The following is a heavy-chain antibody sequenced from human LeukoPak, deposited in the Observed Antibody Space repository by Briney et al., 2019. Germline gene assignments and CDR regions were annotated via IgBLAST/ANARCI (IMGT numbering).Heavy chain of an antibody. CDR3: ARGLAPDYYDSSGSKAVFDY. CDR1: GYTFTSYG. D-gene: IGHD3-22*01. CDR2: ISAYNGNT. Sequence: ASVKVSCKASGYTFTSYGISWVRQAPGQGLEWMGWISAYNGNTNYAQKLQGRVTMTTDTSTSTAYMELRSLRSDDTAVYYCARGLAPDYYDSSGSKAVFDYWGQGTLVTVSS. V-gene: IGHV1-18*01. J-gene: IGHJ4*02.